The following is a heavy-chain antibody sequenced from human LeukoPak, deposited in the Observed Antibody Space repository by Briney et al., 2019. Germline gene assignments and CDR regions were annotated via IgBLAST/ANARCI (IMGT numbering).Heavy chain of an antibody. V-gene: IGHV3-21*01. CDR3: ARGHYDVLAASYRWTPDY. J-gene: IGHJ4*02. CDR2: ITSGGDYI. Sequence: PGGSLRLSCAASGFTFNTFNMNWVRQAPGKGLEWVSSITSGGDYIYYADSVKGRFTTSRDNAKNSLSLQLNSLRVEDTAVYYCARGHYDVLAASYRWTPDYWGQGTLVTVSS. CDR1: GFTFNTFN. D-gene: IGHD3-9*01.